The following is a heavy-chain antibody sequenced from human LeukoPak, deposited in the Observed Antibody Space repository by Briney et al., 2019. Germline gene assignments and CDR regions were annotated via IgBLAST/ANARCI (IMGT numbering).Heavy chain of an antibody. CDR1: GGTFSSYA. CDR2: IIPILGIA. CDR3: ASDSLGATSFDY. J-gene: IGHJ4*02. D-gene: IGHD1-26*01. V-gene: IGHV1-69*04. Sequence: SVKVSCKASGGTFSSYAISWVRQAPGQGLEWMGRIIPILGIANYAQKFQGRVTITADKSTSTAYMELSSLRSEDTAAYYCASDSLGATSFDYWGQGTLVTVSS.